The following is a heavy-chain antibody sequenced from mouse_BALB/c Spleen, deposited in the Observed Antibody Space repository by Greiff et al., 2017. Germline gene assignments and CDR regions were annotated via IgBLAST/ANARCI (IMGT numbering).Heavy chain of an antibody. D-gene: IGHD2-1*01. CDR3: AILRGNYGGFAY. J-gene: IGHJ3*01. CDR1: GFNIKDTY. Sequence: EVQLQQSGAELVKPGASVKLSCTASGFNIKDTYMHWVKQRPEQGLEWIGRIDPANGNTKYDPKFQGKATITADTSSNTAYLQLSSLTSEDTAVYYCAILRGNYGGFAYWGQGTLVTVSA. V-gene: IGHV14-3*02. CDR2: IDPANGNT.